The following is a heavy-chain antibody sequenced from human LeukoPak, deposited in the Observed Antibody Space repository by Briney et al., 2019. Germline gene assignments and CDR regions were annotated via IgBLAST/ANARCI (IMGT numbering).Heavy chain of an antibody. Sequence: CAXXXXSFSGYYWSWIRQPPXKGLEWIGEINHSGSTNYNPSLRSRVTISVDTSKNQFSLKLSSVTAADTAVYYCARGIVVVPAALSAYFDYWGQGTLVTVSS. V-gene: IGHV4-34*01. CDR1: XXSFSGYY. D-gene: IGHD2-2*01. J-gene: IGHJ4*02. CDR3: ARGIVVVPAALSAYFDY. CDR2: INHSGST.